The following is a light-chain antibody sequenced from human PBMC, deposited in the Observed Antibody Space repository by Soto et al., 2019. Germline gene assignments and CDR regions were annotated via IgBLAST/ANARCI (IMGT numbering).Light chain of an antibody. J-gene: IGKJ5*01. CDR3: QQYNNWPPT. CDR2: GAF. V-gene: IGKV3-15*01. Sequence: EIVMTQSPATLSESPGERATLSCRASQSVSSNLAWYQQKPGQVPSLLIYGAFTRTTAFPDRFSGSGSGTEFTLTISSLQSEDFAVYYCQQYNNWPPTFGQGTRLEIK. CDR1: QSVSSN.